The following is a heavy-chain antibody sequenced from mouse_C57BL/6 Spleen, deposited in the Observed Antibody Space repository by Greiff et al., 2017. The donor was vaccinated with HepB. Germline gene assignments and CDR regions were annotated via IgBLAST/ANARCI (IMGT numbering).Heavy chain of an antibody. Sequence: QVQLKQPGAELVKPGASVKLSCKASGYTFTSYWMHWVKQRPGQGLEWIGMIHPNSGSTNYNEKFKSKAKLTVDKSSSTAYMQLSSLTSEDSAVYYCARKDYYYGSSRDYWGQGTTLTVSS. CDR2: IHPNSGST. V-gene: IGHV1-64*01. CDR1: GYTFTSYW. D-gene: IGHD1-1*01. J-gene: IGHJ2*01. CDR3: ARKDYYYGSSRDY.